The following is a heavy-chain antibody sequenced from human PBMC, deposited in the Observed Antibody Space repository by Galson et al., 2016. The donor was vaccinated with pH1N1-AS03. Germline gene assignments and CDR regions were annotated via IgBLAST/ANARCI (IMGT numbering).Heavy chain of an antibody. CDR2: IELRSKGYTT. Sequence: SLRLSCAGSGYAFSESAVHWVRQPSGKGLEWVASIELRSKGYTTSYAGSVRGRFTISRDDSENTAYLQMNSLKIEDTAVYYCTREAGLLCCFDPWRRGTLVTVAS. D-gene: IGHD3/OR15-3a*01. CDR3: TREAGLLCCFDP. J-gene: IGHJ5*02. V-gene: IGHV3-73*01. CDR1: GYAFSESA.